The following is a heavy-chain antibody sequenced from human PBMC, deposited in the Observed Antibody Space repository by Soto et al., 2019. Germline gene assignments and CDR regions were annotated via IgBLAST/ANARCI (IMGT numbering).Heavy chain of an antibody. CDR3: AKNKDVFLMSTTKYYFDF. Sequence: EVQLLESGGGLVQPGGYLRLSCAASGYTFSTYAMSWVRQAPGKGLEWVSGISGSGGTTSYADSVKGRFTISRDNSKNTLFLQMSSLRGDDTAVYYCAKNKDVFLMSTTKYYFDFWGQGTLVTVSS. D-gene: IGHD1-1*01. CDR2: ISGSGGTT. V-gene: IGHV3-23*01. CDR1: GYTFSTYA. J-gene: IGHJ4*02.